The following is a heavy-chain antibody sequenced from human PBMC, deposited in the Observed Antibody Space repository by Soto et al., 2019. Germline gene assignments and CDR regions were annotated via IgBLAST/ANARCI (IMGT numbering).Heavy chain of an antibody. J-gene: IGHJ4*02. CDR2: ISSSGSTI. CDR1: GFTFSSYE. Sequence: PGGSLRLSCAASGFTFSSYEMNWVRQAPGKGLEWVSYISSSGSTIYYADSVKGRFTISRDNAKNSLYLQMNSLRAEDTAVYYCARDFYCSGGSCYSLAPYFDYWGQGTLVTVSS. V-gene: IGHV3-48*03. D-gene: IGHD2-15*01. CDR3: ARDFYCSGGSCYSLAPYFDY.